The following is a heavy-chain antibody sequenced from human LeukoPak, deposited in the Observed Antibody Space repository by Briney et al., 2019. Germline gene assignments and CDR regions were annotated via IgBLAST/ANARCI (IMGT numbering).Heavy chain of an antibody. J-gene: IGHJ4*02. D-gene: IGHD3-22*01. V-gene: IGHV3-66*04. CDR2: IYRGGST. Sequence: GGSLRLSCAASGFTVGSNYMSWVRQAPGKGLEWVSIIYRGGSTNYADSVKGRFTISRDTSKNTLYLQMNSLRAEDTAVYYCARLSADSSAYFFDYWGQGTLVTVSS. CDR1: GFTVGSNY. CDR3: ARLSADSSAYFFDY.